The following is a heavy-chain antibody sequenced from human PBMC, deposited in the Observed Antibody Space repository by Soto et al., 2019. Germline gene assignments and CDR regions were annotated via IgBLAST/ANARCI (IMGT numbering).Heavy chain of an antibody. CDR2: IYTKERT. CDR1: GGSITNYY. CDR3: ARDDYKDGGNNWFDP. Sequence: SATLSLTXTVSGGSITNYYWSWIRQPAGKGLEWIGRIYTKERTNYNLSFRNRVTMSVDTSKNQFSLKLDAVTAADTAVYYCARDDYKDGGNNWFDPWGQGTLVTVSS. V-gene: IGHV4-4*07. J-gene: IGHJ5*02. D-gene: IGHD3-16*01.